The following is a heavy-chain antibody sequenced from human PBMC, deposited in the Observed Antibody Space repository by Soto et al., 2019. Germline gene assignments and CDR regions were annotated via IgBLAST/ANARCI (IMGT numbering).Heavy chain of an antibody. Sequence: QVQLVQSGAEVKKPGASVKVSCKASGYDFSSYPINWVRQAPGQRPEWVGWINVANGNTQYSRKVQDRITITRDTSAATVHMLLSSLRSEDTAVYFCARRGLPSTIGGAAWAYLDHWGQGTLVTVSS. CDR1: GYDFSSYP. V-gene: IGHV1-3*01. CDR2: INVANGNT. J-gene: IGHJ4*02. CDR3: ARRGLPSTIGGAAWAYLDH. D-gene: IGHD1-26*01.